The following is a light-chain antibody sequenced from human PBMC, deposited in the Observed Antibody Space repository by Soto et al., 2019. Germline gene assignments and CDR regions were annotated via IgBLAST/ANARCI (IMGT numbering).Light chain of an antibody. Sequence: QSVLTQPPSASGTPGQTVIICCSGSRSDIGSNSVNWYQHLPGTAPKLLIYNNNQRPSGVPDRFSGSKSGTSASLAISGLQSEDEADYYCAAWDDSLTGPVFGTGTKVTVL. J-gene: IGLJ1*01. V-gene: IGLV1-44*01. CDR1: RSDIGSNS. CDR3: AAWDDSLTGPV. CDR2: NNN.